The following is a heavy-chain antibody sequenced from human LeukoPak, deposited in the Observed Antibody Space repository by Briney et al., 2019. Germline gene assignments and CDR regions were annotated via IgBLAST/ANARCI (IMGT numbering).Heavy chain of an antibody. CDR3: ARVKCTNGVCRNWFDP. V-gene: IGHV1-2*06. CDR1: GYTFTGYY. D-gene: IGHD2-8*01. J-gene: IGHJ5*02. CDR2: INPNSGGT. Sequence: ASVKVSCKASGYTFTGYYMHWVRQAPGQGLEWMGRINPNSGGTNYAQKFQGRVTMTRDTSISTAYMELSRLRSDGTAVYYCARVKCTNGVCRNWFDPWGQGTLVTVSS.